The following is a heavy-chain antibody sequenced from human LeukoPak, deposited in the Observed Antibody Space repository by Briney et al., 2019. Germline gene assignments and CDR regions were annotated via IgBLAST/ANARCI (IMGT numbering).Heavy chain of an antibody. Sequence: PGGSLRLSCAASGSTFSSYWMSWVRQAPGKGLEWVANIKQGGSEKYYVDSVKGRFTISRDNAKNSLYLQMNSLRAEDTAVYYCARVRIYSNYYYYYMDVWGKGTTVTVSS. CDR2: IKQGGSEK. CDR3: ARVRIYSNYYYYYMDV. V-gene: IGHV3-7*01. J-gene: IGHJ6*03. D-gene: IGHD4-11*01. CDR1: GSTFSSYW.